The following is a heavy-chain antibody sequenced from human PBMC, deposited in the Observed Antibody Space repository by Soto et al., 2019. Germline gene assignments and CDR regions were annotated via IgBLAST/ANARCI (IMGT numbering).Heavy chain of an antibody. CDR1: GGSISGSPYH. Sequence: SETLSLTCTVSGGSISGSPYHWGWIRQPPGKGLEWIGSIGDDGRVYYNPSLTGRATLFVDTSKNRFSLNLNSVTAADTAVYYCEIHPPIEVEGPDYWGQGILVTVSS. CDR2: IGDDGRV. D-gene: IGHD6-19*01. CDR3: EIHPPIEVEGPDY. V-gene: IGHV4-39*02. J-gene: IGHJ4*02.